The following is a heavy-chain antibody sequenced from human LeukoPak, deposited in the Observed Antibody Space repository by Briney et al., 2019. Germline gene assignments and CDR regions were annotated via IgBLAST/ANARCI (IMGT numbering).Heavy chain of an antibody. D-gene: IGHD5-24*01. CDR1: GYTFTGYY. V-gene: IGHV1-2*02. CDR3: AKTWDGYNRETDL. CDR2: INPNSGGT. J-gene: IGHJ5*02. Sequence: GASVKVSCKASGYTFTGYYMYWVRQAPGQGLEWMGWINPNSGGTNYAQKFQGRVTMTRDTSISTAYMELSRLRSDDTAVYYCAKTWDGYNRETDLWGQGTLVTVSS.